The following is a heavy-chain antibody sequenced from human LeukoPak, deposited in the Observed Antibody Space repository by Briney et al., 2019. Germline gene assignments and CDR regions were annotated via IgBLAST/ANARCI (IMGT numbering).Heavy chain of an antibody. CDR3: AKDILYWGSEWFCY. CDR2: IRYDGSDK. V-gene: IGHV3-30*02. Sequence: PGGSLRLSCAASGFTLSNYGMHWVRQAPGKGLQWVTFIRYDGSDKYYADSVKGRFTISRDNSKNTLYLQMNSLRAEDTAVYYCAKDILYWGSEWFCYWGQGTLVTVSS. J-gene: IGHJ4*02. CDR1: GFTLSNYG. D-gene: IGHD7-27*01.